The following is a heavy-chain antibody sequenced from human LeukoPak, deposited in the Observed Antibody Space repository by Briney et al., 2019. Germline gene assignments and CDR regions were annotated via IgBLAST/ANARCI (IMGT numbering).Heavy chain of an antibody. J-gene: IGHJ4*02. CDR3: TRGAGYNYPYYFDY. D-gene: IGHD5-24*01. CDR1: GFTFSSYA. Sequence: GGSLRLSCAASGFTFSSYAMHCVRQAPGKGLEWVAVISYDGSNKYYADSVKGRFTISRDNSKDTLYLQMNSLRAEDTAVYYCTRGAGYNYPYYFDYWGQGTLVTVSS. V-gene: IGHV3-30-3*01. CDR2: ISYDGSNK.